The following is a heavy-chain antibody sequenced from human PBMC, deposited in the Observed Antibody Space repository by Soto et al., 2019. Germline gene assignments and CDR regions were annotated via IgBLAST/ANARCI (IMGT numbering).Heavy chain of an antibody. CDR3: AREASGYAF. Sequence: ASVKVSCKASGGTFSSFGISWVRQAPGQGLEWMGGIIPVFGRPNYAQRFRGRLTITADESTNTSYMELIDLTSEDTAVYYCAREASGYAFWGQGTQGTVSS. CDR2: IIPVFGRP. V-gene: IGHV1-69*13. D-gene: IGHD5-12*01. J-gene: IGHJ1*01. CDR1: GGTFSSFG.